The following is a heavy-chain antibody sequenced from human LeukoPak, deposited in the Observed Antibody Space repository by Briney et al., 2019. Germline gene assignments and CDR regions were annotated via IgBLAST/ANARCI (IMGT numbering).Heavy chain of an antibody. D-gene: IGHD6-19*01. CDR1: GYTFTSYY. CDR3: ARDIAVAGRIRDYYFDY. CDR2: INPSGCST. Sequence: GASVKVSCKASGYTFTSYYMHWVRQAPGQGLEWMGIINPSGCSTSYAQKFQGRVTMTRDTSTSTVYMELSSLRSEDTAVYYCARDIAVAGRIRDYYFDYWGQGTLVTVSS. V-gene: IGHV1-46*01. J-gene: IGHJ4*02.